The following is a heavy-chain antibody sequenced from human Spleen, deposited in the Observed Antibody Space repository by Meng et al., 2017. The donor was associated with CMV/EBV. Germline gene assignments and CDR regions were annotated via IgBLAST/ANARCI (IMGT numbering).Heavy chain of an antibody. J-gene: IGHJ4*02. Sequence: SNSGINGLSWVPQTPGKGLEWIGEIYHSGSTNYNPSLNSRVTISVDKYKIQFSLKLSSVTAADTAVYFCATLNDFWSGYYSESPVDYWGQGTLVTVSS. V-gene: IGHV4-4*01. CDR2: IYHSGST. D-gene: IGHD3-3*01. CDR1: SNSGING. CDR3: ATLNDFWSGYYSESPVDY.